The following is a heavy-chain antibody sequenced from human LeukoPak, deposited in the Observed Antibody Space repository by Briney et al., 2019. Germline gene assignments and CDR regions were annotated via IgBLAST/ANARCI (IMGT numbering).Heavy chain of an antibody. D-gene: IGHD2-15*01. CDR2: ISHGGST. CDR1: GGSFSGYY. V-gene: IGHV4-34*01. Sequence: SETLSLTCAVYGGSFSGYYWSWIRQPPGKGLEWIGEISHGGSTNYNPSLRSRVTISVDTSNNQFSLKLSSVTAADTAVYFCARVSFFRWAATRPSYYYYYMDVWGKGTTVTISS. CDR3: ARVSFFRWAATRPSYYYYYMDV. J-gene: IGHJ6*03.